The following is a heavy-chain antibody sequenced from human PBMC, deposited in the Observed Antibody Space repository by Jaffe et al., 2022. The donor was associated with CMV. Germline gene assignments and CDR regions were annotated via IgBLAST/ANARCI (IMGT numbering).Heavy chain of an antibody. CDR1: GGTFSSYA. V-gene: IGHV1-69*09. CDR3: ARGSAAAGPLWDGFPYNWFDP. Sequence: QVQLVQSGAEVKKPGSSVKVSCKASGGTFSSYAISWVRQAPGQGLEWMGRIIPILGIANYAQKFQGRVTITADKSTSTAYMELSSLRSEDTAVYYCARGSAAAGPLWDGFPYNWFDPWGQGTLVTVSS. J-gene: IGHJ5*02. CDR2: IIPILGIA. D-gene: IGHD6-13*01.